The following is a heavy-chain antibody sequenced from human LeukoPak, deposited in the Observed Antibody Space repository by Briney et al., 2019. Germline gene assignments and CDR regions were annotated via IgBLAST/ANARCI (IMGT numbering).Heavy chain of an antibody. D-gene: IGHD6-13*01. CDR2: IWYDGSNK. CDR1: GFTFSSYG. J-gene: IGHJ4*02. CDR3: ARDPNSSSWYYLDH. V-gene: IGHV3-33*01. Sequence: GGSLRLSCAASGFTFSSYGMHWVRQAPGKGLEWVAVIWYDGSNKYYADSVKGRFTISRDNSKNTLYLQMNSLRAEDTAVYYCARDPNSSSWYYLDHWGQGTLVTVSS.